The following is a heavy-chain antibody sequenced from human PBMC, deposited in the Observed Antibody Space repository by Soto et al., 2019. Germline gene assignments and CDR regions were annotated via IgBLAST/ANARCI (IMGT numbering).Heavy chain of an antibody. V-gene: IGHV3-30*18. CDR2: ISYDGSSK. Sequence: QEKLVESGGGVVQPGRSLRLSCAASGFTFSAYGMHWVRQAPGKGLEWVTVISYDGSSKYYADSVKGRFIVSRDNSKNTLYLQKNRLRTEDTALYYCAKVTFSGNYYYSYGMDVWGQGTTVTVSS. J-gene: IGHJ6*01. D-gene: IGHD1-26*01. CDR3: AKVTFSGNYYYSYGMDV. CDR1: GFTFSAYG.